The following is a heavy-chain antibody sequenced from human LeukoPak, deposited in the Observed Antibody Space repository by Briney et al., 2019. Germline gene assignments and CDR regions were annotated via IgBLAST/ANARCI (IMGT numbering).Heavy chain of an antibody. CDR1: GGTFSSYA. V-gene: IGHV1-69*06. CDR3: ANTRDPGWYYAFDI. CDR2: IIPIFGTA. J-gene: IGHJ3*02. D-gene: IGHD6-19*01. Sequence: SVKVSCKASGGTFSSYAISWVRQAPGQGLEWMGGIIPIFGTANYAQKFQGRVTITADKSTSTAYMELSSLRSEDTAVYYCANTRDPGWYYAFDIWGQGTMVTASS.